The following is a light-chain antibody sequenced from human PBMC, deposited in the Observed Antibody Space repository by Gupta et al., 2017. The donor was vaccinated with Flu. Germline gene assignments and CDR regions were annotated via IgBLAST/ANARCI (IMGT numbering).Light chain of an antibody. CDR3: QQSYS. CDR2: NTS. V-gene: IGKV1-39*01. Sequence: MTQFPSSLSANVGDRVTITCRASQSVSNYLNWYQQRPGKAPKLLISNTSNLQSGVPSRFSGSASGTDSTLTISGLQPEDFATYFCQQSYSFGPGTTVATK. J-gene: IGKJ3*01. CDR1: QSVSNY.